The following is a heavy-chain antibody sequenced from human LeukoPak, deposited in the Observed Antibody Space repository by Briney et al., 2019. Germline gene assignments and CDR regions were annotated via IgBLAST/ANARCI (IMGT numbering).Heavy chain of an antibody. D-gene: IGHD2/OR15-2a*01. CDR2: IKQDGSEK. CDR3: AKHMLSKSWFDS. CDR1: GFTFSSYW. J-gene: IGHJ5*01. Sequence: GGSLRLSCAASGFTFSSYWMSWVRQAPGKGLEWVANIKQDGSEKYYVDSVKGRFTISRDNAKNSLFLQMDSLRAEDTALYYCAKHMLSKSWFDSWGQGTLVTVSS. V-gene: IGHV3-7*03.